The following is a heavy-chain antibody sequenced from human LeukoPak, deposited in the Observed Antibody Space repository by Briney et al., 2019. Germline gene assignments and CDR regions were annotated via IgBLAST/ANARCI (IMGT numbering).Heavy chain of an antibody. CDR2: ISSSSSYI. V-gene: IGHV3-21*01. CDR1: GFTSSSYS. J-gene: IGHJ3*02. Sequence: PGGSLRLSCAASGFTSSSYSMNWVRQAPGKGLEWVSSISSSSSYIYYADSVKGRFTISRDNAKNSLYLQMNSLRAEDTAVYYCARVGYCSSTSCHSGGDDAFDIWGQGTMVTVSS. D-gene: IGHD2-2*02. CDR3: ARVGYCSSTSCHSGGDDAFDI.